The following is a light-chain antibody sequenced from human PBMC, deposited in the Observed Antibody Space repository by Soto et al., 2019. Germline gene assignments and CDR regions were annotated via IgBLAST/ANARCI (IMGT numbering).Light chain of an antibody. CDR1: QGITSW. CDR3: QQANNSPLT. CDR2: AAS. Sequence: IQMTQSPSSVSASVGDRVTITCRANQGITSWLAWYQQKPGKAPTLLIYAASILQSGVPSRFSGSGSGKDFTLTISRLQPEDFATYYCQQANNSPLTFGGGTKVEIK. J-gene: IGKJ4*01. V-gene: IGKV1D-12*01.